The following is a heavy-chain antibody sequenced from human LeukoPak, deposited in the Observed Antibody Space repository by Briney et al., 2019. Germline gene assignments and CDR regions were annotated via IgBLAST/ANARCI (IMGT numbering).Heavy chain of an antibody. Sequence: ASVKVSCKASGYTFTSYAISWVRQAPGQGLEWMGWISAYNGNTNYAQKLQGRVTMTRNTSISTAYMELSSLRSEDTAVYYCARGTQLLWFGESSQSNWFDPWGQGTLVTVSS. V-gene: IGHV1-18*01. CDR2: ISAYNGNT. CDR3: ARGTQLLWFGESSQSNWFDP. D-gene: IGHD3-10*01. CDR1: GYTFTSYA. J-gene: IGHJ5*02.